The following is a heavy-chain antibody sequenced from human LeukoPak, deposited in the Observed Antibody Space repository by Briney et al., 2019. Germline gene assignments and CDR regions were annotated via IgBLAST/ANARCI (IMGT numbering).Heavy chain of an antibody. CDR1: GYAFTSYY. CDR2: INPSGSST. CDR3: GYSSGPGAFDI. Sequence: ASVKVSCKASGYAFTSYYMHWVRQAPGQGLEWVGIINPSGSSTGYAQKFQGRVTMTRDTSTSTVYMELSSLRSEDTAVYYCGYSSGPGAFDIWGQGTMVTVSS. V-gene: IGHV1-46*01. D-gene: IGHD6-19*01. J-gene: IGHJ3*02.